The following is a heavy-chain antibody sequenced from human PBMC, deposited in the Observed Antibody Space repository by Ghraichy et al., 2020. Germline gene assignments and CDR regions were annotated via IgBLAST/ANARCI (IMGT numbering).Heavy chain of an antibody. CDR1: GFTFDDYA. CDR2: ISGDGGST. J-gene: IGHJ3*02. V-gene: IGHV3-43*02. D-gene: IGHD5-18*01. CDR3: AKDIRVDTAFDAFDI. Sequence: GGSLRLSCAASGFTFDDYAMHWVRQAPGKGLEWVSLISGDGGSTYYADSVKGRFTISRDNSKNSLYLQVNSLRTEDTALYYCAKDIRVDTAFDAFDIWGQGTMVTVSS.